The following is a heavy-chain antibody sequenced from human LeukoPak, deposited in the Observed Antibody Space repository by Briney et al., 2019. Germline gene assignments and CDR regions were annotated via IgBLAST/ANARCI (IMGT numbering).Heavy chain of an antibody. CDR3: ARGRYCSSTSCYAVWFDP. J-gene: IGHJ5*02. CDR2: INHSGST. D-gene: IGHD2-2*01. CDR1: GGSFSGYY. Sequence: SETLSLTCAVYGGSFSGYYWSWIRRPPGKGLEWIGEINHSGSTNYNPSLKSRVTISVDTSKNQFSLKLSSVTAADTAVYYCARGRYCSSTSCYAVWFDPWGQGTLVTVSS. V-gene: IGHV4-34*01.